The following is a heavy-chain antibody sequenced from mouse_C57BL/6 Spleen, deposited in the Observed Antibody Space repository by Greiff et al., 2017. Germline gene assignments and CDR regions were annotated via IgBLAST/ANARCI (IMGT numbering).Heavy chain of an antibody. CDR1: GFTFSSYG. V-gene: IGHV5-6*01. J-gene: IGHJ4*01. Sequence: VQLKESGGDLVKPGGSLKLSCAASGFTFSSYGMSWVRQTPDKRLEWVATISSGGSYTYYPDSVKGRVTISIDNAKNTLYLQMSSLKSEDTAMYYCASLTEYYAMDYWGQGTSVTVSS. CDR2: ISSGGSYT. CDR3: ASLTEYYAMDY. D-gene: IGHD4-1*01.